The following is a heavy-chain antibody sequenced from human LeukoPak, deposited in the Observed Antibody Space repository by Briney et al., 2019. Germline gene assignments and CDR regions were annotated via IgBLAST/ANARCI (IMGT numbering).Heavy chain of an antibody. Sequence: SETLSLTCAVYGGSFSGYYWSWIRQPPGKGLEWIGYIYHSGSTYYNPSLKSRVTISVDRSKNQFSLKLSSVTAADTAVYYCARIYDSSGYYYFDYWGQGTLVTVSS. CDR2: IYHSGST. CDR3: ARIYDSSGYYYFDY. V-gene: IGHV4-30-2*01. D-gene: IGHD3-22*01. CDR1: GGSFSGYY. J-gene: IGHJ4*02.